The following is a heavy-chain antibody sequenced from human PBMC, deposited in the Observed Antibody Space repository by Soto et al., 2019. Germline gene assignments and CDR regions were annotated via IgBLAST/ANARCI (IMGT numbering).Heavy chain of an antibody. D-gene: IGHD6-13*01. J-gene: IGHJ6*03. CDR2: IFSNDEK. CDR3: ARIAAAGYYYYYYYMDV. Sequence: SGPTLVKPTETLTLTYTGSGFSLSNARMGVSWIRQPPGKALEWLAPIFSNDEKSYSTSLKRRLTISKDTSKSQVVLTMTNMDPVDTATYYCARIAAAGYYYYYYYMDVWGKGTTVTVSS. V-gene: IGHV2-26*01. CDR1: GFSLSNARMG.